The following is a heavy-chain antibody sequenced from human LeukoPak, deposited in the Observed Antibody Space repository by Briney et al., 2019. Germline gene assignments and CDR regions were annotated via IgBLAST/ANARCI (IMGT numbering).Heavy chain of an antibody. CDR3: IRDFGSVGATNAFDI. V-gene: IGHV3-74*01. CDR1: GFSFSTYW. D-gene: IGHD1-26*01. Sequence: PGGSLRLSCVASGFSFSTYWMHRVRQAPGKGLEWVSRINGDGSSTSYADSVKGRFTISRDNAKNTVYLQMNSLRVEDTAVYYCIRDFGSVGATNAFDIWGQGTMVTVSS. J-gene: IGHJ3*02. CDR2: INGDGSST.